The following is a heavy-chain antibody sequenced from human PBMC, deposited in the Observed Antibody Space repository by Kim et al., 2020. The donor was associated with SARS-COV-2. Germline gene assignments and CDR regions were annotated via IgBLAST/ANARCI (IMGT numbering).Heavy chain of an antibody. J-gene: IGHJ1*01. CDR3: ARNMRAAAGRSAEYFQH. CDR1: GGSFSGYY. Sequence: SETLSLTCAVYGGSFSGYYWSWIRQPPGKGLEWIGEINHSGSTNYNPSLKSRVTISVDTSKNQFSLKLSSVTAADTAVYYCARNMRAAAGRSAEYFQHWGQGTLVTVSS. V-gene: IGHV4-34*01. D-gene: IGHD6-13*01. CDR2: INHSGST.